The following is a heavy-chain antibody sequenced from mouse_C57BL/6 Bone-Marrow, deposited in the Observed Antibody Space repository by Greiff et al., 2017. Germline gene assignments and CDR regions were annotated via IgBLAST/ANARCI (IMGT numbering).Heavy chain of an antibody. D-gene: IGHD4-1*01. CDR1: GYTFTSYW. J-gene: IGHJ2*01. Sequence: EVQLQQSGTVLARPGASVKMSCKTSGYTFTSYWMHWVKQRPGQGLEWIGAIYPGNSDTSYNQKFKGKAKLTAVTSASTAYMELSSLTNEDSAVYYGTRWGASWALFDYWGQGTTLTVSS. V-gene: IGHV1-5*01. CDR3: TRWGASWALFDY. CDR2: IYPGNSDT.